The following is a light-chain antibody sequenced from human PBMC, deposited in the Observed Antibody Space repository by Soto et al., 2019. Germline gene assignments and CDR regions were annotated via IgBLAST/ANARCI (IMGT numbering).Light chain of an antibody. CDR2: AAA. Sequence: DIQMTQSPSSVSASVGERVTITCRASQSISSWLAWYQQKPGKAPKLLIYAAATLASGVPARFSVIGSGKHFTLTIRSLQPQDFGTYYCQRANSFPRTFGQGTKVDI. V-gene: IGKV1-12*01. CDR1: QSISSW. CDR3: QRANSFPRT. J-gene: IGKJ1*01.